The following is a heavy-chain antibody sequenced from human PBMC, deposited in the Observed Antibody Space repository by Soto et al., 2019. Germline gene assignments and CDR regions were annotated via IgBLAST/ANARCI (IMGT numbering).Heavy chain of an antibody. V-gene: IGHV3-23*01. Sequence: VGSLRLSCAASAFTFSNYAMTWVRQSPGKGLEWVSTTSNSGASTYYADSVKGRFTISRDNSKNTLYLQMSSLRAEDTAVYYCAKTSNGYPCYFDYWGQGALVTVSS. D-gene: IGHD3-22*01. CDR1: AFTFSNYA. J-gene: IGHJ4*02. CDR3: AKTSNGYPCYFDY. CDR2: TSNSGAST.